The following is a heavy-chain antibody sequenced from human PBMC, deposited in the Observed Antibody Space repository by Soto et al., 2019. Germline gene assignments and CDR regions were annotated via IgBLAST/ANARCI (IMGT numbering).Heavy chain of an antibody. CDR3: ARGGNHYFFYYMDV. Sequence: GGSLRLSCAVSGFTVSSQYMSWVRQAPGMGLEWVSVIYAIGNTYYADSAKGRFTISRDNSKNTLFLQMNSLSPEDTAVYYCARGGNHYFFYYMDVWGKGTTVTVSS. CDR2: IYAIGNT. V-gene: IGHV3-66*01. J-gene: IGHJ6*03. D-gene: IGHD6-13*01. CDR1: GFTVSSQY.